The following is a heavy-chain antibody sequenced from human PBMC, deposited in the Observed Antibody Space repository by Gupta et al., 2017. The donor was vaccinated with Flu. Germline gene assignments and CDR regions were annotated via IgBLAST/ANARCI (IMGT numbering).Heavy chain of an antibody. CDR2: ISGSGAGT. J-gene: IGHJ4*02. CDR1: GFAFSRYA. V-gene: IGHV3-23*01. CDR3: AKARSEVVLAAANY. D-gene: IGHD2-15*01. Sequence: EVQLLESGGDLVQPGGSLRISCTASGFAFSRYAMNWVRQAPGKGLEWVSGISGSGAGTYYADSVKGRFTISRDNSNNTVNLQMNSLRAEDTAVYYCAKARSEVVLAAANYWGQGTLVTVSS.